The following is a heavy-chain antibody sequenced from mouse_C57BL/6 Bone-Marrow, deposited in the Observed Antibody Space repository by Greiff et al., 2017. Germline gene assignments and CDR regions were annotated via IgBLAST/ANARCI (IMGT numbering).Heavy chain of an antibody. Sequence: EVQVVESGGGLVKPGGSLKLSCAASGFTFSDYGMHWVRQAPEKRLEWVACISSGSSNNYYADTVKGRCTISRDTAKNTLYLQMTRLRSEDTAMYYCARGRLLHYWGQGTTLTVSS. CDR3: ARGRLLHY. CDR1: GFTFSDYG. V-gene: IGHV5-17*01. J-gene: IGHJ2*01. CDR2: ISSGSSNN. D-gene: IGHD2-3*01.